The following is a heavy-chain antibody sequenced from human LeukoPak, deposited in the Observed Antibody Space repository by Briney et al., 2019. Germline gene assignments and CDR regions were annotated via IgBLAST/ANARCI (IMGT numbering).Heavy chain of an antibody. V-gene: IGHV3-23*01. Sequence: GGSLRLSCAASGFTFSSYAMSWVRQAPGKGLEWVSAISGSGGSTYYADSVKGRFTISRDNSKNTLYLQMNSLRVEDTAVYYCAKSLGSILRYFDWLSDNWFDPWGQGTLVTVSS. CDR1: GFTFSSYA. D-gene: IGHD3-9*01. CDR2: ISGSGGST. J-gene: IGHJ5*02. CDR3: AKSLGSILRYFDWLSDNWFDP.